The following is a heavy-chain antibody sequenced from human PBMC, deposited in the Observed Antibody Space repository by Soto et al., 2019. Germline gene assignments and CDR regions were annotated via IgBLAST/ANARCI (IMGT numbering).Heavy chain of an antibody. CDR3: ARGHSGYSGDFDY. V-gene: IGHV3-33*01. CDR1: GFTFSSYG. Sequence: QVQLVESGGGVVQPGRSLRLSCAASGFTFSSYGMHWVRQAPGKGLEWVAVIWYDGSNKYYADSVKGRFTISRDNSKNTLYLQMNILRVEDTAVYYCARGHSGYSGDFDYWGQGTLVTVSS. CDR2: IWYDGSNK. J-gene: IGHJ4*02. D-gene: IGHD5-12*01.